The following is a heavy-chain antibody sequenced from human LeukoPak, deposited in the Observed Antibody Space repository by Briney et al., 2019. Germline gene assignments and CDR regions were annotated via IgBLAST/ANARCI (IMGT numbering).Heavy chain of an antibody. D-gene: IGHD5-18*01. Sequence: SETLSLTCTVSGGSISSSSYYWGWIRQPPGKGLEWIGSIYCSGSTYYNPSLKSRVTISVDTSKNQFSLKLSSVTAADTAVYYCARDGSAMVEYWFDPWGQGTLVTVSS. V-gene: IGHV4-39*02. CDR1: GGSISSSSYY. J-gene: IGHJ5*02. CDR3: ARDGSAMVEYWFDP. CDR2: IYCSGST.